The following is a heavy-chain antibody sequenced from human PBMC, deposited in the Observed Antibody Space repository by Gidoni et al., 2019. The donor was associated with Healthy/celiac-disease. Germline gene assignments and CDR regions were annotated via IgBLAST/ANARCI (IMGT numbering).Heavy chain of an antibody. J-gene: IGHJ4*02. CDR3: TQYSSSWGYFDY. D-gene: IGHD6-13*01. V-gene: IGHV3-49*03. CDR2: IRSKAYGGTT. Sequence: EVQLVESGGGLVQPGRSLRLSCTASGFTFGDYAMSWFRKAPGKGLEWVGFIRSKAYGGTTEYAASVKGRFTISRDDSKSIAYLQMNSLKTEDTAVYYCTQYSSSWGYFDYWGQGTLVTVSS. CDR1: GFTFGDYA.